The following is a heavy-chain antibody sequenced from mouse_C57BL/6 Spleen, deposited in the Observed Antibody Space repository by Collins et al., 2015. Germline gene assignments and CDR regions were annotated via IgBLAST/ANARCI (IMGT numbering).Heavy chain of an antibody. CDR2: IYPGSGST. J-gene: IGHJ2*01. D-gene: IGHD1-1*01. Sequence: QLQQPGAELVKPGASVKMSCKASGYTFTSYWITWVKQRPGQGLEWIGDIYPGSGSTNYNEKFKSKATLTVDTSSGTAYMQLSSLTSEDSAVYYCAREGYYYGSSSDYWGQGTTLTVSS. CDR1: GYTFTSYW. CDR3: AREGYYYGSSSDY. V-gene: IGHV1-55*01.